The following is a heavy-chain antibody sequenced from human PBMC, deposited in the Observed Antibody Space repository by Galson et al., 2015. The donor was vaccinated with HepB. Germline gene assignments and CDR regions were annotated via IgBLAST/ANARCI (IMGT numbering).Heavy chain of an antibody. V-gene: IGHV5-10-1*01. CDR3: ARQSKIVVPASDQHGMDV. CDR2: IDPSDFYT. D-gene: IGHD3-22*01. CDR1: GYIFTTYW. Sequence: QSGAEVKKPGESLRISCKGSGYIFTTYWINWVRQMPGKGLEWMGRIDPSDFYTEYSPSFQGHVSISADKSVNTAFLYWSSLKASDTAIYYCARQSKIVVPASDQHGMDVWGQGTTVTVSS. J-gene: IGHJ6*02.